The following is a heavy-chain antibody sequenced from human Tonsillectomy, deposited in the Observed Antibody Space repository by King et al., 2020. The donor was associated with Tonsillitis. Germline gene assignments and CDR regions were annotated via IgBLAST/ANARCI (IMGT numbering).Heavy chain of an antibody. CDR3: ARGGYYDSSGYYLGFDY. D-gene: IGHD3-22*01. V-gene: IGHV3-11*01. Sequence: VQLVESGGGLVKPGGSLRLSCAASGFTFSDYYMSWIRQAPAKGLEWVSDISSSGSTIYYADSVKGRFTISRDNAKNSLYLQMNSLRVEDTAVYFCARGGYYDSSGYYLGFDYWGQGTLVTVSS. CDR1: GFTFSDYY. CDR2: ISSSGSTI. J-gene: IGHJ4*02.